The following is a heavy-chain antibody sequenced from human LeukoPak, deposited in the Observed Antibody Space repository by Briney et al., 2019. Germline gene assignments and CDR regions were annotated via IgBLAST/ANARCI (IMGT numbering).Heavy chain of an antibody. CDR2: ISAYNGNT. Sequence: ASVTVSCKASGYTFTSYGISWVRQAPGQGLEWMGWISAYNGNTNYAQKLQGRVTMTTETSTSTAYMELRSLRSDDTAVYYCAREYRSSWYEENWFDPWGQGTLVTVSS. V-gene: IGHV1-18*01. J-gene: IGHJ5*02. CDR1: GYTFTSYG. D-gene: IGHD6-13*01. CDR3: AREYRSSWYEENWFDP.